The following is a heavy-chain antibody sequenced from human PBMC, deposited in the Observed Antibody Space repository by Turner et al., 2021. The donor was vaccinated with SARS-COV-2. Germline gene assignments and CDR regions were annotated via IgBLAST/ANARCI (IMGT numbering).Heavy chain of an antibody. CDR2: IYSGGST. CDR1: GFTVSSTY. D-gene: IGHD6-13*01. Sequence: EVQLVESGGGLVQPGGSLRLSCAASGFTVSSTYMSWVRQAPGKGLEWVSVIYSGGSTYYADSVKGRFTISRDNSKNTLYLQMNSLRAEDTAVYYCAKDSSSWPPAYNWFDPWGQGTLVTVSS. J-gene: IGHJ5*02. V-gene: IGHV3-66*01. CDR3: AKDSSSWPPAYNWFDP.